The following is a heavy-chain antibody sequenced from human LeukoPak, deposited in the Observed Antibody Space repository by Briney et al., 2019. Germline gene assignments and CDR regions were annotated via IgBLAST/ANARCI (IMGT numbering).Heavy chain of an antibody. V-gene: IGHV3-21*01. CDR1: GFTFSSYS. D-gene: IGHD4-17*01. J-gene: IGHJ3*02. CDR3: ARDDYGDYGLGAFDI. CDR2: ISSSSSYI. Sequence: GGSLRLSCAASGFTFSSYSMNWVRQAPGKGLEWVSSISSSSSYIYYADSVKGRFTISRDNAKNSLYLQMNSLRAEDTAVYCCARDDYGDYGLGAFDIWGQGTMVTVSS.